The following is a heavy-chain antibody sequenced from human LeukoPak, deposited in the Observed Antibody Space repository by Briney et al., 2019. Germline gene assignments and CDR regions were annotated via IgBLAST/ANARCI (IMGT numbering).Heavy chain of an antibody. J-gene: IGHJ4*02. CDR2: IIPIFGTA. CDR3: ARVADSGYDFGVDY. Sequence: ASVKVSCKASGGTFSSYAISWVRQAPGQGLEWMGGIIPIFGTANYAQKFQGRVTITADESTSTAHMELSSLRSEDTAVYYCARVADSGYDFGVDYWGQGTLVTVSS. D-gene: IGHD5-12*01. CDR1: GGTFSSYA. V-gene: IGHV1-69*13.